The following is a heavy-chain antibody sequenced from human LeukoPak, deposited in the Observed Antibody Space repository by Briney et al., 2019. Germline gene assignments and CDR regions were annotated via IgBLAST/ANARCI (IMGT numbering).Heavy chain of an antibody. D-gene: IGHD2-2*02. Sequence: GGSLRLSCAASGFTFSSYAMSWVRQAPGKGLEWVSAISGSGGSTYYADSVKGRFTISRDNSKNTLSLQMNSLRAEDTAVYYCAKAQPPAPIEYYYCYMDVWGKGTTVTVSS. V-gene: IGHV3-23*01. CDR2: ISGSGGST. J-gene: IGHJ6*03. CDR1: GFTFSSYA. CDR3: AKAQPPAPIEYYYCYMDV.